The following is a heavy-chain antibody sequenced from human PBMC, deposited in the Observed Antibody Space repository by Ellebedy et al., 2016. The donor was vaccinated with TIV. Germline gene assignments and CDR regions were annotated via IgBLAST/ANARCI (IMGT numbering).Heavy chain of an antibody. CDR1: GGTISSYY. V-gene: IGHV4-4*07. J-gene: IGHJ3*02. CDR2: IYTSGST. Sequence: SETLSLXXTVSGGTISSYYLSWIRQPAGKGLEWIGRIYTSGSTNYNPSLKSRVTMSVDTSKNQFSLKLSAVTAADTAVYYCARVLGYSYGSDAFDIWGQGTMVTVSS. D-gene: IGHD5-18*01. CDR3: ARVLGYSYGSDAFDI.